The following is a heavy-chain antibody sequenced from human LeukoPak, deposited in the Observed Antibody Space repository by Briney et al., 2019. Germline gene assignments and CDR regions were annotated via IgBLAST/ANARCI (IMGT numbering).Heavy chain of an antibody. Sequence: GSLRLSCAASGFTFSSYAMSWVRQAPGKGLEWVSAISGSGGSTYYADSVKGRFTISRDNSKNTLYLQMNSLRAEDTAVYYCAKSRQCSSTSCYRAGDYWGQGTLVTVSS. D-gene: IGHD2-2*02. J-gene: IGHJ4*02. CDR3: AKSRQCSSTSCYRAGDY. CDR1: GFTFSSYA. V-gene: IGHV3-23*01. CDR2: ISGSGGST.